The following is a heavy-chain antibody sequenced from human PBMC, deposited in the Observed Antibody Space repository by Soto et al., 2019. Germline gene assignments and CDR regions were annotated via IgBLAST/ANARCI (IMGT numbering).Heavy chain of an antibody. CDR1: GGTFSSYA. Sequence: QVQLVQSGAEVKKPGSSVKVSCKASGGTFSSYAISWVRQAPGQGLEWMGGIIPIFGTANYAQKLQGRVTLPPDDATRTAYMALISLRSPDPAVYYFSRDARYYRMDLWCQATTVTLSS. CDR3: SRDARYYRMDL. V-gene: IGHV1-69*05. J-gene: IGHJ6*02. CDR2: IIPIFGTA.